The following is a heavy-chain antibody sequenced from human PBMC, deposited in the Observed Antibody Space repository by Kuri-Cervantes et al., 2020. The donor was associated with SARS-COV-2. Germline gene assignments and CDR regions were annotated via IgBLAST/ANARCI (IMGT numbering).Heavy chain of an antibody. CDR2: ISSSSSTI. CDR3: ARVRGRNDFWSGYRERWGDAFDI. D-gene: IGHD3-3*01. V-gene: IGHV3-48*01. CDR1: GFTFSSYS. Sequence: GGSLRLSCAASGFTFSSYSMNWVRQAPGKGLEWVSYISSSSSTIYYADSVKGRFTISRDNAKNSLYLQMNSLRAEDTAVYYCARVRGRNDFWSGYRERWGDAFDIWGQGTVVTVSS. J-gene: IGHJ3*02.